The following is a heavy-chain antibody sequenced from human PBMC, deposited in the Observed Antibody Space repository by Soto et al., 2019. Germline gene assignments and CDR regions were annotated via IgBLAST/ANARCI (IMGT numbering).Heavy chain of an antibody. V-gene: IGHV3-21*01. CDR3: AREGGGNYYDTAGPQIPYFDY. Sequence: GGSLRLSCAASGFTFSSYSMNWVRQAPGKGLEWVSSISSSSSYIYYADSVKGRFTISRDNAKNSLYLQMNSLRAEDKAVYYCAREGGGNYYDTAGPQIPYFDYWGQGTLVTVSS. J-gene: IGHJ4*02. CDR2: ISSSSSYI. D-gene: IGHD3-22*01. CDR1: GFTFSSYS.